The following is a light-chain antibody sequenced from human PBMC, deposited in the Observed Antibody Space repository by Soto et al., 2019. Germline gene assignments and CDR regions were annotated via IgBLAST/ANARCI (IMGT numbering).Light chain of an antibody. CDR2: GNY. J-gene: IGLJ1*01. CDR3: AAWDDILNGYV. Sequence: QSVLTQPPSASGTPGQRVTISCSGSSSNIESNTVTWYQQLPGTAPKLVIYGNYDRPSGVPDRISGSTSGTSASLVIRGLQSEDEADYYCAAWDDILNGYVFGDGTKLTVL. V-gene: IGLV1-44*01. CDR1: SSNIESNT.